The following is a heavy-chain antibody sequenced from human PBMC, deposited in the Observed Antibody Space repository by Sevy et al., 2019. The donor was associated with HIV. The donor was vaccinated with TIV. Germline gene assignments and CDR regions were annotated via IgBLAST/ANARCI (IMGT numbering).Heavy chain of an antibody. CDR1: GYTLTELS. J-gene: IGHJ5*02. CDR3: AQYYYDSSGYYRSGWFDP. CDR2: FDPEDGET. D-gene: IGHD3-22*01. V-gene: IGHV1-24*01. Sequence: ASVKVSCKVSGYTLTELSMHWVRQAPGKGLEWMGGFDPEDGETIYAQKFQGRVTMTEDTSTDTAYMALSSLRSEDRAMYYCAQYYYDSSGYYRSGWFDPWGQGTLVTVSS.